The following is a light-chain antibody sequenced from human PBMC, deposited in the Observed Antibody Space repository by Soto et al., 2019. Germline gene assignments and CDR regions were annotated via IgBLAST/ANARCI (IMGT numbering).Light chain of an antibody. CDR3: AAWDDSPNVVV. J-gene: IGLJ2*01. V-gene: IGLV1-44*01. Sequence: QSVLTQPPSASGTPGQTVTISCSGSRTNIGSNTLNWYQQLPGTAPQLLISTSNQRPSGVRDRFSGSKSGTSASLAISGLQSDDEADYYCAAWDDSPNVVVFGGGTKLTVL. CDR1: RTNIGSNT. CDR2: TSN.